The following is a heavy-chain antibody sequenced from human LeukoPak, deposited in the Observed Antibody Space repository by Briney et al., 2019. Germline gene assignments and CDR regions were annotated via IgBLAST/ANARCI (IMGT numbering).Heavy chain of an antibody. V-gene: IGHV3-15*01. CDR3: IPFSMIVVVISD. CDR2: IKSKTDGGTT. Sequence: GGSLRLSCAASGFTFSNAWMSWVRQAPGKGLEWVGRIKSKTDGGTTDYAAPVKGRSTISRDDSKNTLYLQMNSLKTEDTALYYWIPFSMIVVVISDWGRGTLVTVSS. J-gene: IGHJ4*02. D-gene: IGHD3-22*01. CDR1: GFTFSNAW.